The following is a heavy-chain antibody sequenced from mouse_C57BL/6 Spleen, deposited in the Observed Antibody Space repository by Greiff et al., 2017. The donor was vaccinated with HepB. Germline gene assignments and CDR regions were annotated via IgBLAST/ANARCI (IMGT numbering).Heavy chain of an antibody. CDR2: IYPGSGST. CDR3: ARLMDGYYAWFAY. J-gene: IGHJ3*01. D-gene: IGHD2-3*01. V-gene: IGHV1-55*01. Sequence: QVQLQQSGAELVKPGASVKMSCKASGYTFTSYWITWVKQRPGQGLEWIGDIYPGSGSTNYNEKFKSKATLTVDTSSSTAYMQLSSLTSEDSAVYYCARLMDGYYAWFAYWGQGTLVTVSA. CDR1: GYTFTSYW.